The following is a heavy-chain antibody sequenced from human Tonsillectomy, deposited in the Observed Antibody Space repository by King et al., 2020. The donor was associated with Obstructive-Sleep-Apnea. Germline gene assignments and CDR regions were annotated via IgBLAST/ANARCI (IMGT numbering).Heavy chain of an antibody. CDR2: IYYSGST. V-gene: IGHV4-31*03. D-gene: IGHD3-22*01. CDR3: ARATYYYDSSGFLPTHGYFDY. CDR1: GGSISSGGYY. J-gene: IGHJ4*02. Sequence: VQLQESGPGLVKPSQTLSLTCTVSGGSISSGGYYWSWIRQHPGKGLGWIGYIYYSGSTYYNLSLKSRVSISVDTSKNHVSLKLSSVTAADTAVYYCARATYYYDSSGFLPTHGYFDYWGQGTLVTVSS.